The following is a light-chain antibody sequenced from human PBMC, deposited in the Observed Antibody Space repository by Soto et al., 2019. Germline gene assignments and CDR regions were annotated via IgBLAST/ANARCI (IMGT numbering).Light chain of an antibody. CDR3: QQLNSYPF. CDR2: AAS. J-gene: IGKJ4*01. Sequence: DIQLTQSPSFLSASVGDRVTITCRASQGISSYLAWYQQKPGKAPKLLIYAASTLQSGVPSRFSGSGSGTEFTLTISSLQPEDFATYDGQQLNSYPFFGGGTKVEIK. V-gene: IGKV1-9*01. CDR1: QGISSY.